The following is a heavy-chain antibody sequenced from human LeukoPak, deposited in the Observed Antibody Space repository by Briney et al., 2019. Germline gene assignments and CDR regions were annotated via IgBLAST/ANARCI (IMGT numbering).Heavy chain of an antibody. J-gene: IGHJ4*02. V-gene: IGHV3-74*01. CDR2: INNDGSTT. CDR3: TRDLKD. Sequence: GGSLRLSCAASGNYWMHWVRQAPGKGLVWVSRINNDGSTTNYADSVKGRFTISRDNARRTLYLQMNSLRVEDTAMYYCTRDLKDWGQGTLATVSS. CDR1: GNYW.